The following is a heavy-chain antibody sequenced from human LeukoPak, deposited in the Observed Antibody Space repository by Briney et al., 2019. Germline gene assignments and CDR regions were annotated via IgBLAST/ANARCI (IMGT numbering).Heavy chain of an antibody. J-gene: IGHJ4*02. V-gene: IGHV1-8*01. CDR3: ARGGLLFPYGSGSGVDY. CDR2: MNPNSGNT. Sequence: VKVSCKASGYTFTSYDINWVRQATGQGLEWMGWMNPNSGNTGYAQKFQGRVTMTRNTSISTAYMELSSLRSEDTAVYYCARGGLLFPYGSGSGVDYWGQGTLVTVSS. CDR1: GYTFTSYD. D-gene: IGHD3-10*01.